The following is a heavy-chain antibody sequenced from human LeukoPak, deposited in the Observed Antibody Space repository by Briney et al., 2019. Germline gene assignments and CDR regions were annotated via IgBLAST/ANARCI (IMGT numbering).Heavy chain of an antibody. V-gene: IGHV4-59*01. D-gene: IGHD2-2*02. Sequence: KSSETLSLTCTVAGGSISSYYWSWIRQPPGKGLEWIGYIYYSGSTNYNPSLKSRVTISVDTSKNQFSLKLSSVTAADTAVYYCARGRYCSSTSCYTPYYFDYWGQGTLVTVSS. J-gene: IGHJ4*02. CDR3: ARGRYCSSTSCYTPYYFDY. CDR1: GGSISSYY. CDR2: IYYSGST.